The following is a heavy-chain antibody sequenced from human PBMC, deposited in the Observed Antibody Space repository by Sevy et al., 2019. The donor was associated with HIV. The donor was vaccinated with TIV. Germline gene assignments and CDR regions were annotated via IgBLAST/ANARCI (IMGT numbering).Heavy chain of an antibody. V-gene: IGHV3-48*02. D-gene: IGHD3-10*01. Sequence: GGSLRLSCEASGFTLSSYSMTWVRQAPGKGLEWVSYITSDSGSIYYVDSAEGRFTISRDNAKNSLYLQMNSLRDEDTAVYFCATAKYYYGSGSFYDFYYYGMVVWGQGTTVTVSS. CDR1: GFTLSSYS. J-gene: IGHJ6*02. CDR3: ATAKYYYGSGSFYDFYYYGMVV. CDR2: ITSDSGSI.